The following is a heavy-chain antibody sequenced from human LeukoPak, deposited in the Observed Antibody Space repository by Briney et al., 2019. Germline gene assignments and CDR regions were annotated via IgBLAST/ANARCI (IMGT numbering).Heavy chain of an antibody. D-gene: IGHD3-10*01. V-gene: IGHV1-69*13. CDR2: IIPIFGTA. CDR3: ARDYRDVLLWFGELSK. Sequence: GASVKVSCKASGGTFSSYAISWVRQAPGQGLEWMGGIIPIFGTANYAQKFQGRVTITADESTSTAYMELSSLRSEDTAVYYCARDYRDVLLWFGELSKWGQGTLVTVSS. J-gene: IGHJ4*02. CDR1: GGTFSSYA.